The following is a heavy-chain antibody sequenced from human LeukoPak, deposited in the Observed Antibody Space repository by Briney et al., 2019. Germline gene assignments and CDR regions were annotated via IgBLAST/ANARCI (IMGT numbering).Heavy chain of an antibody. CDR2: IIPIFGTA. CDR3: ARAPSEWLRVDNWFDP. J-gene: IGHJ5*02. CDR1: GGTFSSYA. Sequence: SVRVSCKASGGTFSSYAISWVRQAPGQGLEWMGGIIPIFGTANYAQKFQGRVTITADESTTTAYMELSSLRSEDTAVYYCARAPSEWLRVDNWFDPWGQGTLVTVSS. D-gene: IGHD5-12*01. V-gene: IGHV1-69*01.